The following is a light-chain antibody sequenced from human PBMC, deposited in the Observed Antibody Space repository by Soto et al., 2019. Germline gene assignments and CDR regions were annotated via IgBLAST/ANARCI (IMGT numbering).Light chain of an antibody. CDR2: EAS. CDR1: QTISDF. J-gene: IGKJ4*01. V-gene: IGKV1-5*01. Sequence: DIQMTQSPSTLSASVGDRVPITGRASQTISDFLAWYQHKPGEAPKLLIAEASRLESGVPSRFSGGGSGTDFTLTIKSLQPEDFATYYCQQYDNLPLTFGGGTKVDIK. CDR3: QQYDNLPLT.